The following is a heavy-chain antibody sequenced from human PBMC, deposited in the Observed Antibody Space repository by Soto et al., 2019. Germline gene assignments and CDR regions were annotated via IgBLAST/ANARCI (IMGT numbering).Heavy chain of an antibody. CDR1: GFTFGNCA. Sequence: GGSLRLSCAASGFTFGNCAMSWVRQAPGKGLEWVSTISGSGGSTYYADSVKGRFTISRDNSKNTLYLQINSLRAEDTAVYYCARNCTDHVCYKFWGQGTLVTVSS. CDR2: ISGSGGST. D-gene: IGHD2-8*01. J-gene: IGHJ4*02. V-gene: IGHV3-23*01. CDR3: ARNCTDHVCYKF.